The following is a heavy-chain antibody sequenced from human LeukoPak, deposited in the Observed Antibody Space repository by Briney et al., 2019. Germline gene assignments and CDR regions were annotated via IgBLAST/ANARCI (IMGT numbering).Heavy chain of an antibody. CDR1: GFTFSSYA. D-gene: IGHD1-7*01. V-gene: IGHV3-23*01. Sequence: GGSLRLSCAASGFTFSSYAMSWVRQAPGKGLEWVSAISGSGGSTYYADSVKGRFTFSRDNSKNTLYLQMNSLRAEDTAVYYCAKGLTGTTDVDWFDPWGQGTLVTVSS. CDR3: AKGLTGTTDVDWFDP. CDR2: ISGSGGST. J-gene: IGHJ5*02.